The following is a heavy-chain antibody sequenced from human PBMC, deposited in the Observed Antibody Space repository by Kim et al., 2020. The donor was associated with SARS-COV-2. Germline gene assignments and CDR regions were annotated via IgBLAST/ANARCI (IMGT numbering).Heavy chain of an antibody. CDR3: TRGNWFSGALDI. CDR1: GFTFGDYG. J-gene: IGHJ3*02. V-gene: IGHV3-49*03. CDR2: ISSKICGGTT. Sequence: GGSLRLSCTASGFTFGDYGMSWFRQAPGKGLEWVGFISSKICGGTTEYAASVKGRFTITRDDSKSSSYLQMNSLKTADTAVYCCTRGNWFSGALDIWGRGTMVTVSS. D-gene: IGHD3-10*01.